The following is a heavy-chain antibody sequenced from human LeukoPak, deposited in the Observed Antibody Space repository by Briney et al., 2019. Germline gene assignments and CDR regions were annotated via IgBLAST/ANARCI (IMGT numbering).Heavy chain of an antibody. CDR2: MIPIFGTA. J-gene: IGHJ3*02. CDR1: GYTFTIYA. V-gene: IGHV1-69*05. Sequence: GASVKVSCKASGYTFTIYAMNWVRQAPGQGLEWMGGMIPIFGTANYAQKFQGRVTITTDESTSTAYMELSSLRSEDTAVYYCARDVTIFGVAPAFGAFDIWGQGTMVTVSS. CDR3: ARDVTIFGVAPAFGAFDI. D-gene: IGHD3-3*01.